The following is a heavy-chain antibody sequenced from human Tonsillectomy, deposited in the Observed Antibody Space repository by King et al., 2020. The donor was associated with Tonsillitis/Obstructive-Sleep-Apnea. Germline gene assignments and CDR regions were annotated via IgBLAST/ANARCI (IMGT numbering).Heavy chain of an antibody. Sequence: VQLQESGPGLVKPSQTLSLTCTVSDGSITSGGYYWSWIRQHPGKGLEWIGYIYYSGSAYYNPSLKSRVTISVDTSKNQFSLKLSSVTAADTAVYYCARVSSSTDDAFDIWGQGTMVTVSS. J-gene: IGHJ3*02. CDR2: IYYSGSA. CDR3: ARVSSSTDDAFDI. D-gene: IGHD6-6*01. CDR1: DGSITSGGYY. V-gene: IGHV4-31*03.